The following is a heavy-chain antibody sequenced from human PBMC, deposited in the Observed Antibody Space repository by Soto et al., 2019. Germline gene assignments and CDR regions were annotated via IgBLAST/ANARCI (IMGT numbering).Heavy chain of an antibody. CDR1: GGTFSSYA. V-gene: IGHV1-69*01. CDR3: ARDPFWFSSSPEFDP. CDR2: IIPIFGTA. D-gene: IGHD6-13*01. J-gene: IGHJ5*02. Sequence: QVQLVQSGAEVKKPGSSVKVSCKASGGTFSSYAISWVRQAPGQGIEWMGGIIPIFGTANYAQKFQGRVTITADESTSTAYMELSSLRSEDTAVYYSARDPFWFSSSPEFDPWGQGTLVTVSS.